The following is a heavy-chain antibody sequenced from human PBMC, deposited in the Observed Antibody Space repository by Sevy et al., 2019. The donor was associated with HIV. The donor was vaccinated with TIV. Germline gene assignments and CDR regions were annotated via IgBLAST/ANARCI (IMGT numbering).Heavy chain of an antibody. Sequence: ASVKVSCKASGYTFTGYYMHWVRQAPGQGLAWMGRINPNSGGTNYAQKFQGRVTMTRDTSISTAYMELSRLRSDDTAVYYCARGYCSGGSCYYYYGMDVRGQGTTVTVSS. CDR2: INPNSGGT. CDR3: ARGYCSGGSCYYYYGMDV. J-gene: IGHJ6*02. V-gene: IGHV1-2*06. CDR1: GYTFTGYY. D-gene: IGHD2-15*01.